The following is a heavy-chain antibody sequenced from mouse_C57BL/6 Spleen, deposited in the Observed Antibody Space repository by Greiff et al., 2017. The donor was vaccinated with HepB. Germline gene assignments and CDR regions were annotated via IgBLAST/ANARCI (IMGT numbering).Heavy chain of an antibody. D-gene: IGHD5-1*01. CDR2: ISSGSSTI. CDR1: GFTFSDYG. CDR3: ARHRYEYPLWDY. V-gene: IGHV5-17*01. J-gene: IGHJ2*01. Sequence: DVKLVESGGGLVKPGGSLKLSCAASGFTFSDYGMHWVRQAPEKGLEWVAYISSGSSTIYYADTVKGRFTISRDNAKNTLFLQMTSLRSEDTAMYYCARHRYEYPLWDYWGQGTTLTVSS.